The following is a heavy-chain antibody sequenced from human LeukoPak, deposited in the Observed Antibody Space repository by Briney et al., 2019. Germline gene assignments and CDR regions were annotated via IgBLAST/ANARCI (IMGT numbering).Heavy chain of an antibody. CDR3: ARHESAVGALFF. CDR2: IYYSGFT. J-gene: IGHJ4*02. D-gene: IGHD1-26*01. CDR1: GGSISSGGYY. V-gene: IGHV4-31*03. Sequence: PSETLSLTCTVSGGSISSGGYYWSWIRQHPGKGLEWIGYIYYSGFTYYNPSLKSRVTISLDTSKNQFSLKLSSVTAADTAVYYCARHESAVGALFFWGQGTLVTVSS.